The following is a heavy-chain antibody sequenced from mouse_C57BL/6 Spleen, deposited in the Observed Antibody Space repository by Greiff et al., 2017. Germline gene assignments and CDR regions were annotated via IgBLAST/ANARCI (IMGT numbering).Heavy chain of an antibody. D-gene: IGHD3-2*02. CDR3: TTGQLRLSFDY. J-gene: IGHJ2*01. CDR2: IDPENGDT. Sequence: EVQLQQSGAELVRPGASVKLSCTASGFNIKDDYMHWVKQRPEQGLEWIGWIDPENGDTEYASKFQGKATITADTSSNTAYLQLSSLTSEDTAVYYCTTGQLRLSFDYWAKAPLSQSPQ. V-gene: IGHV14-4*01. CDR1: GFNIKDDY.